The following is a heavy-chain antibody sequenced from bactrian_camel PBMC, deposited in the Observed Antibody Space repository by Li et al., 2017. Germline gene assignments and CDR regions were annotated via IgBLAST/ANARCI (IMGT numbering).Heavy chain of an antibody. V-gene: IGHV3-2*01. D-gene: IGHD7*01. CDR3: AFEIQPRVGGLDYSQGGSRAPLCPTQGY. CDR2: IYPLGSTA. Sequence: HVQLVESGGGSVQAGGSLKLACAAYEDAYSSYSTNCVGWFRQAPGKEREAVARIYPLGSTAYYAVSARGRFTISQDKTKNTVYLQMNSLKPEDTGMYYCAFEIQPRVGGLDYSQGGSRAPLCPTQGYWGQGTQVTVS. CDR1: EDAYSSYSTNC. J-gene: IGHJ4*01.